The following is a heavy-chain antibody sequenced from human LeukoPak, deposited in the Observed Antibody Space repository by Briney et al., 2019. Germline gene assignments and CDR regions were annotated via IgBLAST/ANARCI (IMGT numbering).Heavy chain of an antibody. CDR1: GFTFSSHG. J-gene: IGHJ5*02. Sequence: GGSLILSCAASGFTFSSHGMHWVRQAPGKGLEWVAVISYDGGNKYYADSVKGRFTISRDNSKNSLYLQMNSLRAEDTAVYYCAKSVAGNLNWFDPWGQGTLVTVSS. D-gene: IGHD6-19*01. V-gene: IGHV3-30*18. CDR3: AKSVAGNLNWFDP. CDR2: ISYDGGNK.